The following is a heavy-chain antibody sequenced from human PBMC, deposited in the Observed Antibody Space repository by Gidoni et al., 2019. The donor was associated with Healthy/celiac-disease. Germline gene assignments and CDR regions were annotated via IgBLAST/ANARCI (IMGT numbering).Heavy chain of an antibody. V-gene: IGHV2-5*02. Sequence: QITLKESGPTLSKPTQTLTLTCTFSGFSLSTGGVGVGWLRQPPGKPLEWLALIYCDDDKRYSPSLKSRLTITKDTSKNQVVLTMTNMDPVDTATYYCAHGWFGEPPGYWGQGTLVTVSS. CDR2: IYCDDDK. J-gene: IGHJ4*02. CDR1: GFSLSTGGVG. D-gene: IGHD3-10*01. CDR3: AHGWFGEPPGY.